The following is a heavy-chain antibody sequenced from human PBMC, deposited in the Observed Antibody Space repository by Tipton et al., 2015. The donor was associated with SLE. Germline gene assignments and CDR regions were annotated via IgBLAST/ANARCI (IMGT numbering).Heavy chain of an antibody. Sequence: TLSLTCAVYGGSFSGDYWSCIRQPPGKGLEWIGEINHSGSTKYNPSLKSRVTISVDTSKNQFSLKLSSVTAADTAVYYCTRDVEFSSVSIFGVLPWGQGLHVTVSS. J-gene: IGHJ4*02. D-gene: IGHD3-3*01. CDR2: INHSGST. V-gene: IGHV4-34*01. CDR3: TRDVEFSSVSIFGVLP. CDR1: GGSFSGDY.